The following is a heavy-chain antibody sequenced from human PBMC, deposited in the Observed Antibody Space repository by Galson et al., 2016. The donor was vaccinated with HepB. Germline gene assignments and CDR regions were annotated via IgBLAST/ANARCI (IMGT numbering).Heavy chain of an antibody. CDR3: ARAPLYYDSRGDWFDA. Sequence: TLSLTCTVSGGSISSGGYYWSWIRQNPGKGLEWIAYISYRGITHYNPSLKSRVSVSVDTSRNHFSLTLTSVTAADTAIYYCARAPLYYDSRGDWFDAWGHGTLVIVSS. V-gene: IGHV4-31*03. D-gene: IGHD3-22*01. J-gene: IGHJ5*01. CDR2: ISYRGIT. CDR1: GGSISSGGYY.